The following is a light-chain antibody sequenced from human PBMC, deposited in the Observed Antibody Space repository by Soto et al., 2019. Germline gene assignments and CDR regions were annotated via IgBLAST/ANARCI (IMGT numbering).Light chain of an antibody. CDR2: DVS. V-gene: IGKV3-11*01. CDR3: QQRSNWPPT. CDR1: QTVNNY. J-gene: IGKJ4*01. Sequence: EIVLTQSPATLSSSPGERATLSCRASQTVNNYLAWYQQKPGQPPRLLIYDVSTRATDIPARFRGSGSGTDFTLTISSLEPEDFAVYYCQQRSNWPPTFGGGTKVDIK.